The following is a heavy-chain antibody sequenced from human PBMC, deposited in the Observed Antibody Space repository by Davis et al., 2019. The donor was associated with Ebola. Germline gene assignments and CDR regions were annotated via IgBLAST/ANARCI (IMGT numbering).Heavy chain of an antibody. CDR1: GFTFSSYG. D-gene: IGHD4-17*01. J-gene: IGHJ4*02. V-gene: IGHV3-33*01. CDR2: IWYDGSNK. Sequence: GESLKISCAASGFTFSSYGMHWVRQAPGKGLEWVAVIWYDGSNKYYADSVKGRFTISRDNAKNSLYLQMNSLRAEDTAVYYCARGAVTTLLNWGQGTLVTVSS. CDR3: ARGAVTTLLN.